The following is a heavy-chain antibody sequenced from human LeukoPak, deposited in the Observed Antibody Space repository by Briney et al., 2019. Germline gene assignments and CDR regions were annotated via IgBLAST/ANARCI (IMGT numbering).Heavy chain of an antibody. V-gene: IGHV3-7*01. D-gene: IGHD3-22*01. CDR2: IKQDGSEK. CDR3: ARVYHDSSGYHYLDY. CDR1: GFTFSSHW. Sequence: GGSLRLSCAASGFTFSSHWMSWVRQAPGKGLEWVANIKQDGSEKYYVDSVKGRFTISRDNAKNSLYLQMNSLRAEDTAVYYCARVYHDSSGYHYLDYWGQGTLVTVSS. J-gene: IGHJ4*02.